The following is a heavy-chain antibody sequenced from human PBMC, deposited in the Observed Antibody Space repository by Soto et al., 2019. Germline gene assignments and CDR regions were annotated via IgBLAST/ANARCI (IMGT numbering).Heavy chain of an antibody. CDR3: ARSWGGLQPFDY. J-gene: IGHJ4*02. CDR2: INPNSGGT. D-gene: IGHD1-26*01. Sequence: WVRQAPGQGLEWMGWINPNSGGTNYAQKFQGRVTMTRDTSISTAYMELSRLRSDDTAVYYCARSWGGLQPFDYWGQGTLVTVSS. V-gene: IGHV1-2*02.